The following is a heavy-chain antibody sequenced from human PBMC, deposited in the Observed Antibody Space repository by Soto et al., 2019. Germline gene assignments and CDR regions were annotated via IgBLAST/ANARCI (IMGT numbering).Heavy chain of an antibody. D-gene: IGHD2-15*01. CDR3: ARVVGNCSGCIRDNRFDP. Sequence: PGGSLRLSCVASGLTFSSYSMNWVRQAPGKGLEWVSSISSSSSYIYYADSVKGRFTISRDNAKNSLYLQMNSLRAEDTAVYYCARVVGNCSGCIRDNRFDPWGQGTLVTVSS. CDR2: ISSSSSYI. V-gene: IGHV3-21*01. CDR1: GLTFSSYS. J-gene: IGHJ5*02.